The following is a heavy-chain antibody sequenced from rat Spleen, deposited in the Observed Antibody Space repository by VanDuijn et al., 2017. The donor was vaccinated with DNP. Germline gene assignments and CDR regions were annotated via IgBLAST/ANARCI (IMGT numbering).Heavy chain of an antibody. CDR3: VREKAGVDY. CDR2: INKDSSKK. J-gene: IGHJ2*01. CDR1: GFNFNDYW. D-gene: IGHD4-3*01. V-gene: IGHV4-2*01. Sequence: EVKLVESGGGLVQPGRSLKLSCTASGFNFNDYWMGWVRQAPGKGLEWIGEINKDSSKKNYNPSVKDKFTISRDNAQNTLYLQMSKLGSEDTAIYYCVREKAGVDYWGQGVMVTVSS.